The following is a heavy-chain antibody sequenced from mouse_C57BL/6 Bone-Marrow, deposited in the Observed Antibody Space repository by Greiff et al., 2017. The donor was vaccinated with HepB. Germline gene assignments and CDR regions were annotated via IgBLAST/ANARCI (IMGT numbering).Heavy chain of an antibody. CDR3: ARSKDGYYYYYAMDY. CDR1: GYTFTSYG. V-gene: IGHV1-81*01. J-gene: IGHJ4*01. CDR2: IYPRSGNT. D-gene: IGHD2-3*01. Sequence: QVHVKQSGAELARPGASVKLSCKASGYTFTSYGISWVKQRTGQGLEWIGEIYPRSGNTYYNEKFKGKATLTADKSSSTAYMELRSLTSEDSAVYFCARSKDGYYYYYAMDYWGQGTSVTVSS.